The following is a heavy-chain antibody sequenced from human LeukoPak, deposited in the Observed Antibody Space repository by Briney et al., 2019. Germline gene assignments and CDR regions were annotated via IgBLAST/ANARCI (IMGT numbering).Heavy chain of an antibody. J-gene: IGHJ3*02. D-gene: IGHD3-3*01. V-gene: IGHV4-34*01. CDR1: GGSFSRYY. Sequence: SETLSLTCAVYGGSFSRYYWSWIRQPPGKGLDWIGEINHSVSTNYNPSLKSRVTLSVDTSKNQFSLKLSSVTAADTAVYYCARGRILRFLEWLPDAFDIWGQGTMVTVSS. CDR3: ARGRILRFLEWLPDAFDI. CDR2: INHSVST.